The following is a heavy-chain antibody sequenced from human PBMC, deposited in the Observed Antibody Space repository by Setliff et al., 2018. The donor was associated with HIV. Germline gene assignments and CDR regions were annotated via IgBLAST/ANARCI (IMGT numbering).Heavy chain of an antibody. V-gene: IGHV4-4*09. CDR1: GGSFSGYY. CDR3: ARGLSFYDPGGFDY. D-gene: IGHD3-22*01. CDR2: IYTSGST. Sequence: KPSETLSLTCAVYGGSFSGYYWSWIRQPPGKGLEWIGYIYTSGSTNYNPSLKSRVTISVDTSKNQFSLKLSSVTAADTAVYYCARGLSFYDPGGFDYWGQGTLVTVSS. J-gene: IGHJ4*02.